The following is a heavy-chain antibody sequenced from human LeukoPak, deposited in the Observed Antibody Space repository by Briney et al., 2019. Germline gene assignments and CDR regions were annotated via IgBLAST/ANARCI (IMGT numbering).Heavy chain of an antibody. D-gene: IGHD2-15*01. V-gene: IGHV5-51*01. CDR2: IYGGGSDI. Sequence: GESLKVPCKGSGYSSGYSFNNYWIGWVRQMPGKGLEWMGIIYGGGSDIRYSPSFQAQVTISVDKSISTAYLQWSSLKASDSAIYFCATALHGTTWWWFDPWGQGTLVTVSS. CDR3: ATALHGTTWWWFDP. CDR1: GYSSGYSFNNYW. J-gene: IGHJ5*02.